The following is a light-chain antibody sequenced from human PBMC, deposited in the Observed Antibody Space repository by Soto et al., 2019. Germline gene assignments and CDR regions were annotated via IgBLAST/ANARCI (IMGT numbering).Light chain of an antibody. CDR3: AAWDARLSTWV. CDR1: SSNIGSDY. J-gene: IGLJ3*02. V-gene: IGLV1-47*02. CDR2: TNY. Sequence: QSVLTQSPSASGTPGQRVTISCSGSSSNIGSDYVYWFQQLPGTAPKLLIYTNYQRPSGVPDRFSGSKSGTSASLAISGLRSEDEADYWCAAWDARLSTWVFGGGTKVTVL.